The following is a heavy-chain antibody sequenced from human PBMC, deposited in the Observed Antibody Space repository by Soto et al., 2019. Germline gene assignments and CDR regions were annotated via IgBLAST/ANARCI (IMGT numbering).Heavy chain of an antibody. CDR3: ARTVGAAYYFDF. CDR1: GDSMTKYY. Sequence: QVQLQESGPGLVKPSETLSLTYTVSGDSMTKYYWSWIRQSAGMGLEWIGRIYTSGSTNYNPSLKSRVTMSIDTSNKHFSLSLKSVTAADTAVYYCARTVGAAYYFDFWGQGALVTVSS. J-gene: IGHJ4*02. CDR2: IYTSGST. D-gene: IGHD1-26*01. V-gene: IGHV4-4*07.